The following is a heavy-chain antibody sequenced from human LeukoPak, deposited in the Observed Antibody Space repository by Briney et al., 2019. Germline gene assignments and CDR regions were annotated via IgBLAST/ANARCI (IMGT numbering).Heavy chain of an antibody. Sequence: GGSLRLSCAASGFTFSSYGMHWVRQAPGKGLEWVAVIWYDGSNKYYADPVKGRFTISRDNSKNTLYLQMNSLRAEDTAMYYCAREGVDGYNIQYYFDYWGQGTLVTVSS. V-gene: IGHV3-33*01. CDR1: GFTFSSYG. CDR2: IWYDGSNK. D-gene: IGHD5-24*01. CDR3: AREGVDGYNIQYYFDY. J-gene: IGHJ4*02.